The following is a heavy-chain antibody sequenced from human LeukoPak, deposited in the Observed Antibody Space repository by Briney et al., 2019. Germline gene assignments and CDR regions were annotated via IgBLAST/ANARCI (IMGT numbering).Heavy chain of an antibody. V-gene: IGHV4-34*01. J-gene: IGHJ4*02. CDR2: INHSGST. Sequence: SETLSLTCAVYGGSFSGYYWSWIRQPPGKGLEWIGEINHSGSTDYNPSLKSRVTISVDTSKNQFSLKLSSVTAADTAVYYCARGERVEMATIEEPYYFDYWGQGTLVTVSS. D-gene: IGHD5-24*01. CDR1: GGSFSGYY. CDR3: ARGERVEMATIEEPYYFDY.